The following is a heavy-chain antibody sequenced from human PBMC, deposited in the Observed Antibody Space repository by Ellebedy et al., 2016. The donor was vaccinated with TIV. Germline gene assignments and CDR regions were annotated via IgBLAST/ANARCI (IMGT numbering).Heavy chain of an antibody. CDR3: ARREYSYGHGWYFDL. V-gene: IGHV5-51*01. Sequence: GESLKISCKGSGYTFTRYWIAWVRQMPGKGLEWMGIVYPGDSDSRYSPSFQGQVTFSADKFINTAYLQWTSLQASDTAMYYCARREYSYGHGWYFDLWGRGTLVTVSS. CDR2: VYPGDSDS. CDR1: GYTFTRYW. J-gene: IGHJ2*01. D-gene: IGHD5-18*01.